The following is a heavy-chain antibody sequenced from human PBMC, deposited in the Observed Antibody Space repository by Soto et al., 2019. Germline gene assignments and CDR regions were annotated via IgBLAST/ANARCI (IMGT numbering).Heavy chain of an antibody. CDR1: GGSISSGGYY. CDR2: MYYSGST. V-gene: IGHV4-31*03. D-gene: IGHD6-6*01. Sequence: QVQLQESGPGLVKPSQTLSLTCTLSGGSISSGGYYWSWIRQHPGKGLEWIGYMYYSGSTYYNPSLKSRVTISLDTSKSQFALKLSSVTAADTAVCFCARASGGSSSLGVFDYWGQGTLVTVSS. J-gene: IGHJ4*02. CDR3: ARASGGSSSLGVFDY.